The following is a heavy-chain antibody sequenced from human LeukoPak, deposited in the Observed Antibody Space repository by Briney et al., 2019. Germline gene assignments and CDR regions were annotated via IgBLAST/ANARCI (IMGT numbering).Heavy chain of an antibody. CDR3: AKDGVWFGEPFDY. V-gene: IGHV3-23*01. Sequence: GGSLRLSCAASGFTFSSYAMSWVRQAPGKGLEWVSAISGSGGSTYYADSVKDRFTISRDNSKNTLYLQMNSLRAEDTAVYYCAKDGVWFGEPFDYWGQGTLVTVSS. CDR1: GFTFSSYA. CDR2: ISGSGGST. J-gene: IGHJ4*02. D-gene: IGHD3-10*01.